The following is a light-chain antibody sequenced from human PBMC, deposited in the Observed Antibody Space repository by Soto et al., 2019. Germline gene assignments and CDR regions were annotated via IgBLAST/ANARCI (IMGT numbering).Light chain of an antibody. CDR1: QDIASA. CDR2: DAS. Sequence: AIQLTQSPSSLSASVGDRVTLTCRASQDIASALAWYQQNPGKAPKLLIYDASSLESGVPSRFSGSGSGTDFTLTINSLQPEDFATYYCQQFNSYPLTFGGGTKVEIK. J-gene: IGKJ4*01. CDR3: QQFNSYPLT. V-gene: IGKV1-13*02.